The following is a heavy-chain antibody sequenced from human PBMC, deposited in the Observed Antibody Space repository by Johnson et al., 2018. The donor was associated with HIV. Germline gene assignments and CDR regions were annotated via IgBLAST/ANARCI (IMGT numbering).Heavy chain of an antibody. CDR3: ARASQWELDFDAFDI. D-gene: IGHD1-26*01. Sequence: QMLLVESGGGLVQPGGSLRLSCAASGLSFSNFGIHWVRQAPGKGLEWVAVISYDGSNQYCADSVKGRFTISRDNSNKTVYLQMNSLRAEDTAVYYCARASQWELDFDAFDIWGQGTMVTVSS. V-gene: IGHV3-30*03. J-gene: IGHJ3*02. CDR2: ISYDGSNQ. CDR1: GLSFSNFG.